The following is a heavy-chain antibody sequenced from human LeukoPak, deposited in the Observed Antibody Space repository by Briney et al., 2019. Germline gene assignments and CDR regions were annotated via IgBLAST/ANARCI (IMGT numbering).Heavy chain of an antibody. V-gene: IGHV3-7*01. CDR3: ARGPRGGPYYYYYYMDV. Sequence: GGSLRLSCAASGFTFSSYWMSWVRQAPGKGLEWVVNIKQDGSEKYYVDSGKGRFTISGDNSKNSLYLQMNSLRAEDTALYYCARGPRGGPYYYYYYMDVWGKGTTVTVSS. J-gene: IGHJ6*03. D-gene: IGHD3-16*01. CDR1: GFTFSSYW. CDR2: IKQDGSEK.